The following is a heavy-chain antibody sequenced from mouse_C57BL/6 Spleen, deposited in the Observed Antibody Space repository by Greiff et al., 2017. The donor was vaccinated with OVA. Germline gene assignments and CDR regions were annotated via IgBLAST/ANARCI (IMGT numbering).Heavy chain of an antibody. J-gene: IGHJ2*01. D-gene: IGHD2-1*01. Sequence: QVQLKQSGAELVKPGASVKISCKASGYAFSSYWMNWVKQRPGKGLEWIGQIYPGDGDTNYNGKFKGKATLTADKSSSTASMQLSSLTSEDSAVYFCAREGVYGNRGYFDYWGQGTTLTVSS. V-gene: IGHV1-80*01. CDR1: GYAFSSYW. CDR3: AREGVYGNRGYFDY. CDR2: IYPGDGDT.